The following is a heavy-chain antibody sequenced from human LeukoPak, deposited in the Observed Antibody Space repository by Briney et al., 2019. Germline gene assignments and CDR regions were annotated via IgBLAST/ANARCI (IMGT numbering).Heavy chain of an antibody. Sequence: GRSLRLSCAASGFTFSSYGMHWVRQAPGKGLEWVAVIWYDGSNKYYADSVKGRFTISRDNSKNTLYLQMNSLRAEDTAVYYCAKEILYYFDYWGQGTLVTVSS. CDR1: GFTFSSYG. CDR3: AKEILYYFDY. J-gene: IGHJ4*02. V-gene: IGHV3-33*06. CDR2: IWYDGSNK.